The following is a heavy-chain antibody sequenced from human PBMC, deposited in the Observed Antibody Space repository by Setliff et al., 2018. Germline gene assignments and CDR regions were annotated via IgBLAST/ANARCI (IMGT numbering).Heavy chain of an antibody. Sequence: ASVKVSCKASGYTFANFGVNWVRQAPGQGLEWMGCVSGYNGNTHYAQMFQGRVTMTTDTSASTAYLELSDLRSEDTGIYYCARKGWGDYWGQGSLVTVSS. CDR2: VSGYNGNT. CDR3: ARKGWGDY. D-gene: IGHD1-26*01. CDR1: GYTFANFG. V-gene: IGHV1-18*01. J-gene: IGHJ4*02.